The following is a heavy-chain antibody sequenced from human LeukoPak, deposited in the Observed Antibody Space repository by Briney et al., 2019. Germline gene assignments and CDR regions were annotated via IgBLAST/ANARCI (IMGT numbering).Heavy chain of an antibody. D-gene: IGHD5-24*01. Sequence: GGPLRLSCAASGFTVSTNSVNWVRQAPGKGLEWISVIYSGGSTYYADSVKGRFTISRDNSKNTLYLQMNSLRAEDTAIYYCTRVGYIDEGIDYWGQGTLVTVSS. CDR2: IYSGGST. CDR3: TRVGYIDEGIDY. V-gene: IGHV3-53*01. CDR1: GFTVSTNS. J-gene: IGHJ4*02.